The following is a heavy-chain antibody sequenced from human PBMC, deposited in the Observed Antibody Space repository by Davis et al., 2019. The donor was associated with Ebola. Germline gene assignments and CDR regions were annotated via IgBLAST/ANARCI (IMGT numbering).Heavy chain of an antibody. D-gene: IGHD4-17*01. CDR2: IYYSGST. J-gene: IGHJ6*02. V-gene: IGHV4-59*01. CDR1: GGSISSYY. Sequence: PSETLSLTCTVSGGSISSYYWSWIRQPPGKGLEWIGYIYYSGSTNYNPSLKSRVTISVDTSKNQFSLKLSSVTAADTAVYYCARSGETDYGDYDGYYYGTDVWGQGTTVTVSS. CDR3: ARSGETDYGDYDGYYYGTDV.